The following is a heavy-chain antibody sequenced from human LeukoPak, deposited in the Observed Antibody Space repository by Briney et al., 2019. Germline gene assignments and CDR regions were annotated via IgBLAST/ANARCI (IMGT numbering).Heavy chain of an antibody. D-gene: IGHD3-10*01. CDR2: IYTSGST. CDR3: ASSRRAHYYMDSAPNWFDP. J-gene: IGHJ5*02. Sequence: SETLSLTCTVSGGSINSYYWSWIRQPPGKGLEWIGRIYTSGSTNYNPSLKSRVTMLVDTSKNQFSLKLSSVTAADTAVYYCASSRRAHYYMDSAPNWFDPWGQGTLVTVSS. CDR1: GGSINSYY. V-gene: IGHV4-4*07.